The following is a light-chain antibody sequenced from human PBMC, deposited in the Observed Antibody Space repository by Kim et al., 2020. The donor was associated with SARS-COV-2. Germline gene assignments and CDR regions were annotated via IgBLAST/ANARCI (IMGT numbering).Light chain of an antibody. J-gene: IGLJ3*02. CDR3: QSYDSSISLV. Sequence: NFMLTQPHSVSESPGKTVTISCTRSSGSIASNYVQWYQQRPGSSPTTVIYEDNQRPSGVPDRFSGSIDSSSNSASLTISGLKTEDEADYYCQSYDSSISLVFGGGTQLTVL. V-gene: IGLV6-57*01. CDR2: EDN. CDR1: SGSIASNY.